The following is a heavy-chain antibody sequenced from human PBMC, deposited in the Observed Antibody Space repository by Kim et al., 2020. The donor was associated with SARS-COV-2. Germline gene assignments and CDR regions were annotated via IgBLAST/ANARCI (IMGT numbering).Heavy chain of an antibody. D-gene: IGHD5-18*01. CDR2: INHSGST. Sequence: SETLSLTCAVYGGSFSGYYWSWIRQPPGKGLEWIGEINHSGSTNYNPSLKSRVTISVDTSKNQFSLKLSSVTAADTGVYYCARSPHSYGYVSFWFDPWGQGTLVTVSS. CDR1: GGSFSGYY. CDR3: ARSPHSYGYVSFWFDP. J-gene: IGHJ5*02. V-gene: IGHV4-34*01.